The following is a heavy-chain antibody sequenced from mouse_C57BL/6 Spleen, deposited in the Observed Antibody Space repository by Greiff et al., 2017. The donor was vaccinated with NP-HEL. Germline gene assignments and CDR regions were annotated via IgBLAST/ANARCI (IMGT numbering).Heavy chain of an antibody. CDR3: ATGQLSSGAMDY. Sequence: EVQLQQSGAELVKPGASVKLSCTASGFNIKDYYMHWVKQRTEQGLEWIGRIDPEDGETKYATKFQGKATITADTSSNTAYLQLSSLTSEDTAVYYCATGQLSSGAMDYWGQGTSVTVSA. J-gene: IGHJ4*01. CDR1: GFNIKDYY. D-gene: IGHD3-2*02. V-gene: IGHV14-2*01. CDR2: IDPEDGET.